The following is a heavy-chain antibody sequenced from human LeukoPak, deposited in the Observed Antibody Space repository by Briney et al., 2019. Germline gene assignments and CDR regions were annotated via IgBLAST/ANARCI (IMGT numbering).Heavy chain of an antibody. CDR1: GGSISSGDYY. Sequence: SQTLSLTCTVSGGSISSGDYYWSWIRQPPGKGLEWIGYIYYSGSTYYNPSLKSRVTISVDTSKNQFSLKLSSVTAADTAVYYCARDSGVGWFGESPLSGSAAFDIWGQGTMVTVSS. D-gene: IGHD3-10*01. CDR3: ARDSGVGWFGESPLSGSAAFDI. V-gene: IGHV4-30-4*01. J-gene: IGHJ3*02. CDR2: IYYSGST.